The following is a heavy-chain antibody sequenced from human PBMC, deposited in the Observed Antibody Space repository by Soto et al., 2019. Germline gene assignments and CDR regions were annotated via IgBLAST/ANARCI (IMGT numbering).Heavy chain of an antibody. CDR2: IYYSGST. CDR3: ARQVQLLQGRWFDP. J-gene: IGHJ5*02. D-gene: IGHD2-15*01. V-gene: IGHV4-30-4*01. Sequence: QVQLQESGPGLVKPSQTLSLTCTVSGGSIRSGDYYWSWIRQPPGKGLEWIGYIYYSGSTYYNPSLRSRVNKSVDTSKNQVSLKLSYVTAADTAVYYCARQVQLLQGRWFDPWGQGTLVTVSS. CDR1: GGSIRSGDYY.